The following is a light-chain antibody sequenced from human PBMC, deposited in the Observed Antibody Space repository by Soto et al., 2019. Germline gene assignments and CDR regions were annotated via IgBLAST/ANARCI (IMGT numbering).Light chain of an antibody. Sequence: DIVMTQTPLSLSVTPGQPASISCKSSQSLLHSDGKTYLYWYLQKPGHPPQLLMSEVSNRFSGVPDRFSGSGSGTDFTLNISRVEAEDVGVYYCMQSIQLPLTFGGGTKVEIK. J-gene: IGKJ4*01. CDR1: QSLLHSDGKTY. V-gene: IGKV2D-29*01. CDR2: EVS. CDR3: MQSIQLPLT.